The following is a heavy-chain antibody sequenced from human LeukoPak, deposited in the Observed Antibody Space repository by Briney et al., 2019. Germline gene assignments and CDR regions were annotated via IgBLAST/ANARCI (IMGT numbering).Heavy chain of an antibody. J-gene: IGHJ4*02. CDR1: GFPFINYA. CDR3: AKWGDYDVLTGYYVSDY. Sequence: GGALRLSCAASGFPFINYAMSWVRPGPGKGLEWVSAITGSGGNTYYADSVKGRFTISRDNSKNTVFLQMNSLRAEGTAVYYCAKWGDYDVLTGYYVSDYWGQGTLVTVSS. D-gene: IGHD3-9*01. V-gene: IGHV3-23*01. CDR2: ITGSGGNT.